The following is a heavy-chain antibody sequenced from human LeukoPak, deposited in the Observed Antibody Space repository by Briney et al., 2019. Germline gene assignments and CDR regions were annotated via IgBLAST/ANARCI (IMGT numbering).Heavy chain of an antibody. CDR1: GFTFNIYW. CDR2: INQDGSEK. Sequence: GGSLRLSCAASGFTFNIYWMSWVRQAPGKGLECVANINQDGSEKYYVDSVKGRFTISRDNAKNSLYLQMNSLRAEDTAVYYCVRDPDALDYWGQGTLVTVSS. CDR3: VRDPDALDY. V-gene: IGHV3-7*01. D-gene: IGHD2-2*01. J-gene: IGHJ4*02.